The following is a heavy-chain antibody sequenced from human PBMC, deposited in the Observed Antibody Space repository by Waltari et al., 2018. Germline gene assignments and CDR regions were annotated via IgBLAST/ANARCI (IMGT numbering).Heavy chain of an antibody. Sequence: QLQLQESGPGLVKPSETLSLPGTVSGGSISHGDYHRGWVRQPPGKGLEWISTIHYTGSTYYNPSLKSRLTISVDTSKNQFSLKLSSVTAADTAVYHCMRDQRSTVLDWGQGTLVTVSS. CDR2: IHYTGST. J-gene: IGHJ4*02. D-gene: IGHD1-1*01. CDR1: GGSISHGDYH. V-gene: IGHV4-39*07. CDR3: MRDQRSTVLD.